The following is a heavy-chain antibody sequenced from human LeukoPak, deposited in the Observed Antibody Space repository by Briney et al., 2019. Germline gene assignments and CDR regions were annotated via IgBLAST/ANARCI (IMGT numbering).Heavy chain of an antibody. V-gene: IGHV3-53*04. Sequence: GGSLRLSCAASGFTISSNYMSWVRQAPGKGLEWVSVIYSGGSTYYADSVKGRFTISRHNSKNTLYLQMNSLRAEDTAVYYCTVTTTWYFDYWGQGTLVTVSS. CDR2: IYSGGST. D-gene: IGHD4-17*01. J-gene: IGHJ4*02. CDR1: GFTISSNY. CDR3: TVTTTWYFDY.